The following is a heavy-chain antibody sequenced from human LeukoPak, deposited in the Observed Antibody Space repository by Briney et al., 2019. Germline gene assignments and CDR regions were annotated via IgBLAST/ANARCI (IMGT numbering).Heavy chain of an antibody. CDR1: GYTFTDYD. CDR3: ARGDFGETNTAFDV. D-gene: IGHD4-17*01. CDR2: INPNSATT. V-gene: IGHV1-8*03. Sequence: ASVKVSCKTSGYTFTDYDVHWVRQAPGQGLEWMGWINPNSATTNYAQRLQGRATFTRDTSLSVAYMELSSLTSEDAAVYFCARGDFGETNTAFDVWGQGTLVAVSS. J-gene: IGHJ3*01.